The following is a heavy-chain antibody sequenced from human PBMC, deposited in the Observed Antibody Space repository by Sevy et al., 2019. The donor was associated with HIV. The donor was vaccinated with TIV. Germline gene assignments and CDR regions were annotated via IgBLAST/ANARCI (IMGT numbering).Heavy chain of an antibody. CDR3: AKESVSGYLDF. CDR1: GFTFSRNG. V-gene: IGHV3-30*18. J-gene: IGHJ4*02. CDR2: ISYDGDSK. D-gene: IGHD6-13*01. Sequence: GESLKISCAASGFTFSRNGMHWVRQVPGKGLEWVALISYDGDSKNNADSVKGRFTISRDNSKNTVYLHMNSLRSEDTAVYYCAKESVSGYLDFWGQGTLVTVSS.